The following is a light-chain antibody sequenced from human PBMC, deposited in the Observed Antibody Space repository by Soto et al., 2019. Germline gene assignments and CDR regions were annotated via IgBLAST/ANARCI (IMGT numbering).Light chain of an antibody. V-gene: IGKV3-15*01. CDR1: QSVSSN. J-gene: IGKJ1*01. Sequence: EIVMTQSPATLSVSPGERATLSCRASQSVSSNLAWYQQKPGQAPRLLLYGASSRATGIPARFSGSGSGTEFTPTISSRQSEDFAVYYCQQYNNWPPWTFGQGTKVEIK. CDR2: GAS. CDR3: QQYNNWPPWT.